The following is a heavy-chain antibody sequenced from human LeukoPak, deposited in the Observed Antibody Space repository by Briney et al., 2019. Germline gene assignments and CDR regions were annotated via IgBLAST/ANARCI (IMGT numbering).Heavy chain of an antibody. CDR3: ARVSKPEQLVRD. CDR1: VGTFSSYA. J-gene: IGHJ4*02. D-gene: IGHD6-13*01. Sequence: ASVKVSCKACVGTFSSYAISWLRQAPGQGLEWMGRIIPILGIANYAQKFQGRVTITAAKSTSTAYMELSSLRSEDTDVYYCARVSKPEQLVRDWGQGTLVTVSS. V-gene: IGHV1-69*04. CDR2: IIPILGIA.